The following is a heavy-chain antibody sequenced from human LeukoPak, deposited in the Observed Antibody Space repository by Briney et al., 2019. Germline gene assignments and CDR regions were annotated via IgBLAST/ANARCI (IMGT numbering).Heavy chain of an antibody. D-gene: IGHD2-2*01. J-gene: IGHJ4*02. CDR2: INHSGGT. V-gene: IGHV4-34*01. CDR1: GGSFSGYY. Sequence: SETLSLTCAVYGGSFSGYYWSWIRQPPGKGLEWIGEINHSGGTNYNPSLKSRVTISVDTSKNQFSLKLSSVTAADTAVYYCARRYCSSTSCPWGYWGQGTLVTVSS. CDR3: ARRYCSSTSCPWGY.